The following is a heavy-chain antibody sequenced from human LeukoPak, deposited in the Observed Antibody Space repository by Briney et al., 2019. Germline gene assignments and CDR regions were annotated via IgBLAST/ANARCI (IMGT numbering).Heavy chain of an antibody. Sequence: PGGSLRLSCAASGFTFSSYSMNWVRQAPGKGLEWVSYISSSSSTIYYADPVKGRFTISRDNAKNSLYLQMNSLRAEDTAVYYCASDSNALFDYWGQGTLVTVSS. V-gene: IGHV3-48*01. D-gene: IGHD4-11*01. CDR1: GFTFSSYS. CDR3: ASDSNALFDY. J-gene: IGHJ4*02. CDR2: ISSSSSTI.